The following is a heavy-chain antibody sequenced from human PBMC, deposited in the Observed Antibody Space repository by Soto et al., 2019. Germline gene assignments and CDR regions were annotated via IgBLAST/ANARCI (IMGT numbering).Heavy chain of an antibody. CDR1: GGSISSGDYY. Sequence: KASETLSLTCTVSGGSISSGDYYWSWIRQPPGKGLEWIGYIYYSGSTYYNPSLKSRVTISVDTSKNQFSLKLSSVTAADTAVYYCARVSGGGTTIPSWFDPWGQGTLVTVSS. V-gene: IGHV4-30-4*01. D-gene: IGHD1-1*01. CDR3: ARVSGGGTTIPSWFDP. CDR2: IYYSGST. J-gene: IGHJ5*02.